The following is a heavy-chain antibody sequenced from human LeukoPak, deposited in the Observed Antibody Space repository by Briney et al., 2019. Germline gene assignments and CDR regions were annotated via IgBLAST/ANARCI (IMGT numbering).Heavy chain of an antibody. CDR1: GGSISSYY. Sequence: PSETLSLTCTVSGGSISSYYRSWLRQPPGKGLEWIGDTYYSGSTNYNPSLKSRVTISVDTSKNQFSLKPSSVTATDTAVYYCARDQGNRGYSYGLQEGFDYWGQGTLVTVSS. D-gene: IGHD5-18*01. CDR2: TYYSGST. J-gene: IGHJ4*02. V-gene: IGHV4-59*01. CDR3: ARDQGNRGYSYGLQEGFDY.